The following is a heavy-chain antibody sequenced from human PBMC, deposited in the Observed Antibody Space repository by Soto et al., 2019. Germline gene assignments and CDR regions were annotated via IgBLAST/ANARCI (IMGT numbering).Heavy chain of an antibody. J-gene: IGHJ4*02. CDR2: IWYDGSNK. CDR3: GRDGALGDTAVVDS. CDR1: GFTFSTYG. Sequence: VQLVESGGGGVQPGKSLRLYCAASGFTFSTYGMHWVRQAPGKGLEWVAVIWYDGSNKYHGDSLKGRFTISRDNSKNTLYLQINNLRAEDTAVYYCGRDGALGDTAVVDSWGQGTLVTVSS. D-gene: IGHD5-18*01. V-gene: IGHV3-33*01.